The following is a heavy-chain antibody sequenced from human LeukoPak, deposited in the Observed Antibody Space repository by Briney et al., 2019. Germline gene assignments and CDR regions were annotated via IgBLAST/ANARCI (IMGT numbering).Heavy chain of an antibody. Sequence: GGSPLLSCAAAGVTLSTKWMSWGRQAPGEGGEWGSTIYKGGSTNYADSVRGRFTISRHNSRNTLYLQMNSLRAEDTAVYYCARVDTVMAYYFDLWGQGTLVTVSS. CDR2: IYKGGST. CDR3: ARVDTVMAYYFDL. J-gene: IGHJ4*02. CDR1: GVTLSTKW. D-gene: IGHD5-18*01. V-gene: IGHV3-53*04.